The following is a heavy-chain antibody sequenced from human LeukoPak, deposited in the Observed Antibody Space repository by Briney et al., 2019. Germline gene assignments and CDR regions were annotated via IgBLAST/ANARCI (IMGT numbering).Heavy chain of an antibody. CDR3: ARGAGYSYVLYYFDY. V-gene: IGHV3-9*03. CDR2: ISWNSGSI. CDR1: GFTFDDYA. D-gene: IGHD5-18*01. J-gene: IGHJ4*02. Sequence: GRSLRLSCAASGFTFDDYAMHWARQAPGKGLEWVSGISWNSGSIGYADSVKGRFTISRDNAKNSLYLQMNSLRPEDMALYYCARGAGYSYVLYYFDYWGQGTLVTVSS.